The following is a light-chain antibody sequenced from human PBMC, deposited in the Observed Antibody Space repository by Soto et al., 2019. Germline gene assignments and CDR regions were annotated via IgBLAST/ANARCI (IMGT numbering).Light chain of an antibody. CDR3: QQYNNWPPWT. V-gene: IGKV3-15*01. CDR1: QGVRNN. CDR2: DAS. J-gene: IGKJ1*01. Sequence: EIVMTQSPADMSVSPGERATLSCKASQGVRNNLAWYQQKPGQAPRLLIYDASTRATGIPARFSGSGSGTDFTLTISSLQSEDFAFYYCQQYNNWPPWTFGQGTKVDIK.